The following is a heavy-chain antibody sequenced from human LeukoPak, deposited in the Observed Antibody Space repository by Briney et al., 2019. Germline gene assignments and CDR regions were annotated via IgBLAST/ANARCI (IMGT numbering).Heavy chain of an antibody. Sequence: PTGGSLRLSCAASGFTFSSYWMSWVRQTPGKGLEWVANIKQDGSEKYYVDSVKGRFTISRDNAKNSLYLQMNSLRAKDTAVYYCAPIVGADDWFDPWGQGTLVTVSS. CDR3: APIVGADDWFDP. D-gene: IGHD1-26*01. CDR2: IKQDGSEK. CDR1: GFTFSSYW. V-gene: IGHV3-7*01. J-gene: IGHJ5*02.